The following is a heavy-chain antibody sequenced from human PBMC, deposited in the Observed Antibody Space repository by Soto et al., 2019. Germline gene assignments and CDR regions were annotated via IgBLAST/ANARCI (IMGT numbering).Heavy chain of an antibody. CDR2: IYWDDAK. CDR3: AGSYGGSRPFDY. J-gene: IGHJ4*02. Sequence: QITLKESGPTLVKPTQTLTLTCTFSVFSLSTSGVGVGWIRQPPGKALEWLALIYWDDAKRYSPALKSRLTITKDTSKNQVVLTMTNMDAVDTATYYCAGSYGGSRPFDYWGQGTLFTVSS. CDR1: VFSLSTSGVG. V-gene: IGHV2-5*02. D-gene: IGHD6-6*01.